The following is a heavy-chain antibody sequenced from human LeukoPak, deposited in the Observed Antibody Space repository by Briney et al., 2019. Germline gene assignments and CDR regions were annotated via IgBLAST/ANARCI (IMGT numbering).Heavy chain of an antibody. J-gene: IGHJ3*02. V-gene: IGHV3-53*01. Sequence: GGSLRLSCAASGFTVSSNYMSWVRQAPGKGLEWVSVIYSGGSTYYADSVKGRFTISRDNSKNTLYLQMNSLRAEDTAVYYCARVAVGGTRAFDIWGQGTTVTVSS. CDR1: GFTVSSNY. CDR3: ARVAVGGTRAFDI. CDR2: IYSGGST. D-gene: IGHD6-19*01.